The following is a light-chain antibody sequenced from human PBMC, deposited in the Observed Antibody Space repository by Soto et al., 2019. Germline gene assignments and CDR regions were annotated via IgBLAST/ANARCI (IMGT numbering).Light chain of an antibody. V-gene: IGLV1-40*01. CDR2: GNS. J-gene: IGLJ1*01. Sequence: QSVLTQPPSVSGAPGQRVTISCTGRSSNIGAGYDVHWYQQLPGTAPKLLIYGNSNRPSGVPDRFSGSKSGTSASLAITGLQAEDEADYYCQSYDSSLSFFGTGTKVTVL. CDR3: QSYDSSLSF. CDR1: SSNIGAGYD.